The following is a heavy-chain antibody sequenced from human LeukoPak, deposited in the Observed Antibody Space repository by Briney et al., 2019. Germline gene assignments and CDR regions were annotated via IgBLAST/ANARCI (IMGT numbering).Heavy chain of an antibody. CDR2: IIPNFGTA. J-gene: IGHJ3*02. V-gene: IGHV1-69*05. CDR1: GGTFISYA. CDR3: ARYCGGDCYSRAFHI. Sequence: SVKVSCKASGGTFISYAISWVRQAPGQGLQWMGRIIPNFGTANYAQKFQGRVTITTDESTSTAYMELSSLSSEDSAVYYCARYCGGDCYSRAFHIWGQGTMVTVSS. D-gene: IGHD2-21*02.